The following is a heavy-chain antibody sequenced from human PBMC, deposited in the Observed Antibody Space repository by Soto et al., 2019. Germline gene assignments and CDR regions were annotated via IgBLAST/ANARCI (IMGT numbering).Heavy chain of an antibody. CDR2: ISWNSGSI. CDR1: GFTFDDYA. D-gene: IGHD6-19*01. V-gene: IGHV3-9*01. J-gene: IGHJ6*03. CDR3: AKEVIAVAGKAHYYYMDV. Sequence: GGSLSLSCAASGFTFDDYAMHWVRQAPGKGLEWVSGISWNSGSIGYADSVKGRFTISRDNAKNSLYLQMNSLRAEDTALYYCAKEVIAVAGKAHYYYMDVWGKGTTVTVSS.